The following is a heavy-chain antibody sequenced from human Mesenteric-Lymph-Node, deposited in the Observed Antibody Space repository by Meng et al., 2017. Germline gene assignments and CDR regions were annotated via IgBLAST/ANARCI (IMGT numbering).Heavy chain of an antibody. J-gene: IGHJ4*02. D-gene: IGHD3-10*01. CDR1: GDSMSGYY. Sequence: SETLSLTCTVSGDSMSGYYWSWIRQPPGKGLEWIGYIYYSGSTSYNPSLKKRVTISVDTSKNQFSLKLSSVTAADTAVYYCARGISRRFGELHMYYFAYWGQGNLVNGAS. CDR2: IYYSGST. V-gene: IGHV4-59*12. CDR3: ARGISRRFGELHMYYFAY.